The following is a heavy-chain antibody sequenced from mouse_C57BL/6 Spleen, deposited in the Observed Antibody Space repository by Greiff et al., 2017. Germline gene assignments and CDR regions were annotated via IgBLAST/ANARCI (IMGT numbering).Heavy chain of an antibody. J-gene: IGHJ4*01. CDR3: ARAVTTVVAYYAMDY. D-gene: IGHD1-1*01. CDR2: IDPSDSYT. Sequence: QVQLQQPGAELVMPGASVKLSCKASGYTFTSYWMHWVKQRPGQGLEWIGEIDPSDSYTNYNQKFKCKSTLTVDKSSSTAYMQLSSLTSEDSAVYYCARAVTTVVAYYAMDYWGQGTSVTVSS. V-gene: IGHV1-69*01. CDR1: GYTFTSYW.